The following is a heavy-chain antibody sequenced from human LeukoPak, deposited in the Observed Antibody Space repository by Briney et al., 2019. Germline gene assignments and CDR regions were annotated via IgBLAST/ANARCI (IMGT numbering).Heavy chain of an antibody. CDR1: GGSISLYY. D-gene: IGHD6-13*01. Sequence: PSETLSLTCTVSGGSISLYYWSWIRQPPGKGLEWIGYIDHTGSTNYNPSLNSRVTISRDTSKNHFSLELSSVTAADTAVYFCARGRVSSSSWSSTYYYYFYMDVWGRGTTVTVSS. V-gene: IGHV4-59*01. CDR3: ARGRVSSSSWSSTYYYYFYMDV. J-gene: IGHJ6*03. CDR2: IDHTGST.